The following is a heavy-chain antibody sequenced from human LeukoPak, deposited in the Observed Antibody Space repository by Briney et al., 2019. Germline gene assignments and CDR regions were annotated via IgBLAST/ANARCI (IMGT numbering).Heavy chain of an antibody. CDR2: IYYSGTT. CDR1: GGSISSSSYY. CDR3: ARDRAEWQYYFDTSGDYYVGDSFDI. Sequence: PSETLSLTCTVSGGSISSSSYYRGWIRQPPGKGLEWIGSIYYSGTTYYNPSLKSRVTISIDTSKSQFSLRLSSVTAADTAVYYCARDRAEWQYYFDTSGDYYVGDSFDIWGQGTMVTVSS. D-gene: IGHD3-22*01. J-gene: IGHJ3*02. V-gene: IGHV4-39*07.